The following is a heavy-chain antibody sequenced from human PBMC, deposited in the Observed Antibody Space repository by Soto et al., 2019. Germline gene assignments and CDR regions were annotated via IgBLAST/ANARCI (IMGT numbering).Heavy chain of an antibody. CDR3: ARDSPQMTTVTLTDY. V-gene: IGHV3-11*01. CDR1: GFTFIDYY. Sequence: PWGSLRLSCAASGFTFIDYYISCVRHSPLKGLEWVSYISSSGSTIYYADSVKGRFTISRDNAKNSLYLQMNSLRAEDTAVYYCARDSPQMTTVTLTDYWGQGTLVTVSS. CDR2: ISSSGSTI. D-gene: IGHD4-17*01. J-gene: IGHJ4*02.